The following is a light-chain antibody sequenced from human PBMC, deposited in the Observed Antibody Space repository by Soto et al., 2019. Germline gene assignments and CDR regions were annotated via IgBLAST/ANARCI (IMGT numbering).Light chain of an antibody. CDR2: DVS. J-gene: IGLJ2*01. CDR3: SSYTSSSTLV. CDR1: SSDVGGYNY. V-gene: IGLV2-14*03. Sequence: QSVLTQPASVSGSPGQSITISCPGTSSDVGGYNYVSWYQQYPGKAPKLMIFDVSNRPSGVSDRFSGSKSGNTASLTISGLQAEDEADYYCSSYTSSSTLVFGGGTKLTVL.